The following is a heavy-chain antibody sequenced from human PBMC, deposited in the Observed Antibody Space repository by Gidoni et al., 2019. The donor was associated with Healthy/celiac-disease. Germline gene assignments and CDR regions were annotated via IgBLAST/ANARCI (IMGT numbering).Heavy chain of an antibody. V-gene: IGHV1-69*01. J-gene: IGHJ6*02. Sequence: GQSGAEVKKPGSSVKVSCTASGGTFSSYAISWVRQAPGQGLEWMGGIIPIFGTANYAQKFQGRVTITADESTSTAYMELSSLRSEDKGVDYWAGDERYCSSTSCQGYYGMDVWGQGTTVTVSS. CDR2: IIPIFGTA. CDR3: AGDERYCSSTSCQGYYGMDV. CDR1: GGTFSSYA. D-gene: IGHD2-2*01.